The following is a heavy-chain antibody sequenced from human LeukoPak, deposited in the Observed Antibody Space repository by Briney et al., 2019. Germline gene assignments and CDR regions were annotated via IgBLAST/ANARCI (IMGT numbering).Heavy chain of an antibody. CDR2: ISGSGGST. Sequence: GGSLRLSCAASGFPFSTYVMSWVRQAPGKGLEWVSAISGSGGSTYYADSVKGRFTISRDNSKNTLYLQMNSLGADDTPVYYCAKGNWRYFDYWGQGTLVTVSS. D-gene: IGHD1-1*01. CDR1: GFPFSTYV. CDR3: AKGNWRYFDY. V-gene: IGHV3-23*01. J-gene: IGHJ4*02.